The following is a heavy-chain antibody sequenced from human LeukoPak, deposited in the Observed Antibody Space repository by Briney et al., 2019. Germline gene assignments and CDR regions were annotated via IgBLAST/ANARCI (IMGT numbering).Heavy chain of an antibody. V-gene: IGHV1-2*02. CDR2: INPNSGDT. CDR1: GYTFTGYY. D-gene: IGHD2-2*01. J-gene: IGHJ4*02. Sequence: ASVKVSRKASGYTFTGYYMHWVRQAPGQGFEWMGWINPNSGDTNYAQKFQGRFTMTRDTSISTAHMELSRLRSDDTAVYYCAGANPLYCSSTTCLFDYWGQGTLVTVSS. CDR3: AGANPLYCSSTTCLFDY.